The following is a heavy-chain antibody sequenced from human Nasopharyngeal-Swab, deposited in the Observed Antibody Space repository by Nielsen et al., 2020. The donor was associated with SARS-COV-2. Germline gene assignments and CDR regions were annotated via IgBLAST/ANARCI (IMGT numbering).Heavy chain of an antibody. CDR2: IYSGGST. V-gene: IGHV3-53*01. CDR1: GFTVSSNY. D-gene: IGHD1-26*01. Sequence: GESLKISCAASGFTVSSNYMSWVRQAPGKGLERVSVIYSGGSTYYADSVKGRFTISRDNSKNTLYLQMNSLRAEDTAVYYCARDLGTVGATSYWGQGTLVTVSS. CDR3: ARDLGTVGATSY. J-gene: IGHJ4*02.